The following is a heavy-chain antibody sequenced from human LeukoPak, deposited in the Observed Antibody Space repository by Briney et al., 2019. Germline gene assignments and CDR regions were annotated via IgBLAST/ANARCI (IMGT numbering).Heavy chain of an antibody. CDR1: DMSNSFNH. CDR3: ARGTLSGSLWEAFDS. CDR2: IYHSGTT. Sequence: PSETLSLTCTVSDMSNSFNHWNWIRQPPGRGLEWIGFIYHSGTTTYNSSLKSRVAISADMSKNQFSLKLRSVTAADTAIYFCARGTLSGSLWEAFDSWGQGTLVVVSS. D-gene: IGHD1-26*01. J-gene: IGHJ4*01. V-gene: IGHV4-59*01.